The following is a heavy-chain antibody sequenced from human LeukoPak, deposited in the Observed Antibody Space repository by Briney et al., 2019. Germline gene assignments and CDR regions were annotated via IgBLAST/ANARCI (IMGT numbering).Heavy chain of an antibody. D-gene: IGHD1-26*01. J-gene: IGHJ4*02. CDR2: IKQDGSEK. Sequence: GRSLRISCAVSGFTFSSYAMHWVRQAPGKGLEWVANIKQDGSEKYYVDSVKGRFTISRDNAKNSLYLQMNSLRAEDTAVYYCARGGGSYYNYWGQGTLVTVSS. CDR3: ARGGGSYYNY. CDR1: GFTFSSYA. V-gene: IGHV3-7*04.